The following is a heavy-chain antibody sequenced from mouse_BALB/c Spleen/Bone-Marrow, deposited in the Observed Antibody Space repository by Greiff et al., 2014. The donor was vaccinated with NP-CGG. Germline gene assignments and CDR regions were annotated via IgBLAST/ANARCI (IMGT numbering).Heavy chain of an antibody. D-gene: IGHD1-1*01. CDR3: ATYYYGSSWGFAY. CDR1: SFNIKDTY. J-gene: IGHJ3*01. CDR2: IDPANGNT. V-gene: IGHV14-3*02. Sequence: EVKLQESGAELVKPGASVKLSCTASSFNIKDTYMHWVKQRPEQGLEWIGRIDPANGNTKYDPKFQGKATITADTSSNTAYLQLSSLTSEDTAVYYCATYYYGSSWGFAYWGQGTLVTVSA.